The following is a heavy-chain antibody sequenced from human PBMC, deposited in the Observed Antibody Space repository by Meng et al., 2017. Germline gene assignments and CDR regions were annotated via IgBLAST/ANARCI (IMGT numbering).Heavy chain of an antibody. D-gene: IGHD5-18*01. V-gene: IGHV5-51*01. CDR1: GYSFTSYW. CDR3: ASGYSYGHGSRAFDI. Sequence: KVSCKGSGYSFTSYWIGWVRQRPGKGLEWMGIIYPGDSDTRYSPSFQGQVTISADKSISTAYLQWSSLKASDTAMYYCASGYSYGHGSRAFDIWGQGTMVTVSS. CDR2: IYPGDSDT. J-gene: IGHJ3*02.